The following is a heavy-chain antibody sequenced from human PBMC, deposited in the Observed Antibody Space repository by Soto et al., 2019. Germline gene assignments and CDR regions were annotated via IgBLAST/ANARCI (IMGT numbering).Heavy chain of an antibody. V-gene: IGHV3-53*01. CDR1: GLTVSRTQ. D-gene: IGHD6-6*01. Sequence: GGSLTLSCAVSGLTVSRTQMSWVRPATGEGLQWVSVIYSAGSTYYANDVKGRFTISRDISENIIFLELNRLTVDDTAVYYCVKSREPEYSSSIFFDYWGRGTVVTSPQ. J-gene: IGHJ4*01. CDR2: IYSAGST. CDR3: VKSREPEYSSSIFFDY.